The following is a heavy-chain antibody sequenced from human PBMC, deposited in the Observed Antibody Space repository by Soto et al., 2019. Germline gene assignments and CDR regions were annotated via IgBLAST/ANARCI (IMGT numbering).Heavy chain of an antibody. Sequence: QITLKESGPTLVKPTQTLTLTCTLSGFSLSTSGVGVGWIRPTPEKALEWLALIYWDHDKRYSPSLKSRLTRTKDTSKNQVVRTLTHMDPGDSATYYCARYFYESSDYSPWDYGMDGWGQGTTVTVSS. V-gene: IGHV2-5*02. J-gene: IGHJ6*02. CDR2: IYWDHDK. D-gene: IGHD3-22*01. CDR1: GFSLSTSGVG. CDR3: ARYFYESSDYSPWDYGMDG.